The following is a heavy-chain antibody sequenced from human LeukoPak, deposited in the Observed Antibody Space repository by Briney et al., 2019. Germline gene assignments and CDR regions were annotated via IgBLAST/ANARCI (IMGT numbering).Heavy chain of an antibody. CDR2: IKQDGSEK. J-gene: IGHJ4*02. Sequence: PGGSLRLSCAASGLTFSGYWMSWVRQAPGKGLEWVANIKQDGSEKYYVDSVKGRFTISRDNAKNSLYLQMNSLRAEDTAVYYWAKWGYSGGCYVEYWGQASMVTVSS. CDR1: GLTFSGYW. V-gene: IGHV3-7*05. CDR3: AKWGYSGGCYVEY. D-gene: IGHD6-19*01.